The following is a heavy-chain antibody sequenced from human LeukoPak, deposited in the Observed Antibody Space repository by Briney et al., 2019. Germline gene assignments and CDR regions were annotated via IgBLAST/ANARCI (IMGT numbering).Heavy chain of an antibody. Sequence: ASVKVSCKASGYTFTSYAMNWVRQAPGQGLEWMGWINTNTGNPTYAQGFTGRFVFSLGTSVSTAYLQISSLKAEDTAVYYCARAPNDFWSGYYLYYYYYYGMDVWGQGTTVTVSS. J-gene: IGHJ6*02. V-gene: IGHV7-4-1*02. CDR1: GYTFTSYA. D-gene: IGHD3-3*01. CDR2: INTNTGNP. CDR3: ARAPNDFWSGYYLYYYYYYGMDV.